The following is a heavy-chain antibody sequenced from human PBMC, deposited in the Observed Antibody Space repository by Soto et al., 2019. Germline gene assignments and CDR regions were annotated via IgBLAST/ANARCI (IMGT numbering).Heavy chain of an antibody. CDR1: GYTLTELS. V-gene: IGHV1-24*01. CDR2: FAPEDGET. J-gene: IGHJ3*02. CDR3: ATLRDNFTNGVCPSPGAFDI. Sequence: AAVLGSCRVPGYTLTELSMHWVRQAPGQGPECMGVFAPEDGETIYAQKFQGRVTMTEDRSTDTAYMELSSLRSEDTAVYYCATLRDNFTNGVCPSPGAFDIWGQGTMVTVSS. D-gene: IGHD2-8*01.